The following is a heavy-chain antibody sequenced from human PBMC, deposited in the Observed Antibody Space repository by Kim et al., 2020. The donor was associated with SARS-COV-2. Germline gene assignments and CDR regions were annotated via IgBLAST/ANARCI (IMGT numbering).Heavy chain of an antibody. V-gene: IGHV3-30*18. CDR3: AKDETSGYNGHSKYCSGGSCSFTFDY. J-gene: IGHJ4*02. CDR2: ISYDGSNK. D-gene: IGHD2-15*01. CDR1: GFTFSSYG. Sequence: GGSLRLSCAASGFTFSSYGMHWVRQAPGKGLEWVAVISYDGSNKYYADSVKGRFTISRDNSKNTLYLQMNSLRAEDTAVYYCAKDETSGYNGHSKYCSGGSCSFTFDYWGQGTLVTVSS.